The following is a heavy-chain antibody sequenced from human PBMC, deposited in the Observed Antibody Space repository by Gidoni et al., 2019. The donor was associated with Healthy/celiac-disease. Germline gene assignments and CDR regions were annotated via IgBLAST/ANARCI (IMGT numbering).Heavy chain of an antibody. D-gene: IGHD1-26*01. CDR3: ARDPMGATDWYFDL. CDR1: GFTFSSYA. Sequence: QVQLAESGGGVVQPGRSLRLSCAASGFTFSSYAMHWVRQAPGKGLEWVAVISYDGSNKYYADSVKGRFTISRDNSKNTLYLQMNSLRAEDTAVYYCARDPMGATDWYFDLWGRGTLVTVSS. J-gene: IGHJ2*01. V-gene: IGHV3-30-3*01. CDR2: ISYDGSNK.